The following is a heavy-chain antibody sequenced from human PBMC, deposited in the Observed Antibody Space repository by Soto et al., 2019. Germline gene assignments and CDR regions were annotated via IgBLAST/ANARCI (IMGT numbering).Heavy chain of an antibody. CDR1: GGTFSSYA. J-gene: IGHJ3*02. D-gene: IGHD5-18*01. CDR3: ASDLNEYSYGYSAFDI. V-gene: IGHV1-69*01. Sequence: QMQLVQSGAEVKKPGSSVKVSCKASGGTFSSYAISWVRQAPGQGLEWMGGIIPIFGTANYAQKFQGRVTITADESTSPDYNELSSLRSEDTAVYYCASDLNEYSYGYSAFDIWGQGTMVTVS. CDR2: IIPIFGTA.